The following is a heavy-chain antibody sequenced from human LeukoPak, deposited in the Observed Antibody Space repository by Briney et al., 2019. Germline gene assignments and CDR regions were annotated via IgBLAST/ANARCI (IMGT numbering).Heavy chain of an antibody. CDR2: IYHSGST. D-gene: IGHD1-26*01. J-gene: IGHJ4*02. CDR1: GGPISSGGYY. V-gene: IGHV4-30-2*01. CDR3: ARDNLIVGATDY. Sequence: PSETLSLTCTVSGGPISSGGYYWSWIRQPPGKGLEWIGYIYHSGSTYYNPSLKSRVTISVDRSKNQFSLKLSSVTAADTAVYYCARDNLIVGATDYWGQGTLVTVSS.